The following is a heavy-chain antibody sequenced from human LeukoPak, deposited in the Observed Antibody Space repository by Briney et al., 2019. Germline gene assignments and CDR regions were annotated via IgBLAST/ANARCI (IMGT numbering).Heavy chain of an antibody. Sequence: SLKVSCKASGGTFLSYAINSVRQTPGQRVEWMGEIIPIFGKATYAQNFQGTLSLTADESPSTAYMGLSSPRSVNTAMFYFVRSPTTVTNLDYWGQGTLVTVSS. CDR3: VRSPTTVTNLDY. D-gene: IGHD4-11*01. CDR1: GGTFLSYA. V-gene: IGHV1-69*13. J-gene: IGHJ4*02. CDR2: IIPIFGKA.